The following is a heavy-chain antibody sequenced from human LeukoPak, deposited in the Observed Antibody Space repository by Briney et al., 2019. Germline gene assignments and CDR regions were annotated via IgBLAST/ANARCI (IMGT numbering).Heavy chain of an antibody. J-gene: IGHJ3*02. CDR3: AGCSTTSCYSAFDI. Sequence: HSGGSLRLSCAASGFTFSSYEMNWVRHARGEGLEWVSYISSSGSPIYYAVSMKGRFTISRDNAKNSLYLQMNSLRADDTVVYYCAGCSTTSCYSAFDIWGQGTMVTVSS. V-gene: IGHV3-48*03. D-gene: IGHD2-2*02. CDR2: ISSSGSPI. CDR1: GFTFSSYE.